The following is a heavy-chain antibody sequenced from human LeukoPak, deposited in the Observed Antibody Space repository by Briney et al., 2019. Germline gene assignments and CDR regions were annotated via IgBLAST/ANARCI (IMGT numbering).Heavy chain of an antibody. Sequence: PGGSLRLSCAASGFTFSRYAMTWVRQAPGKGPEWVSVISGSGGTTDYADSVKGRFTISRDSSKNTLYLQMKSLRAEDTAVYYCAKELERTLLEYWGQGTLVTVSS. J-gene: IGHJ4*02. D-gene: IGHD1-1*01. CDR3: AKELERTLLEY. V-gene: IGHV3-23*01. CDR2: ISGSGGTT. CDR1: GFTFSRYA.